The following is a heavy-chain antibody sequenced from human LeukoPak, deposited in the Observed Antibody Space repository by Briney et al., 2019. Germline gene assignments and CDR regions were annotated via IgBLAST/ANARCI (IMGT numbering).Heavy chain of an antibody. Sequence: SETLSLTCTVSGDSISSSSYYWGWIRQPPGKGLEWIGSIYYSGSTYYNPSLKSRVTISVDRSKNHFSLKLSSVPAADTAVYYCASTDHYSYGSGSYWSYFDYWGQGTPVTVSS. CDR3: ASTDHYSYGSGSYWSYFDY. CDR1: GDSISSSSYY. J-gene: IGHJ4*02. V-gene: IGHV4-39*07. D-gene: IGHD3-10*01. CDR2: IYYSGST.